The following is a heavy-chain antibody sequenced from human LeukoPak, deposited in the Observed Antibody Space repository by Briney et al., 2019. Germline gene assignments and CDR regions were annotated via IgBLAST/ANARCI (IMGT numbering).Heavy chain of an antibody. CDR1: GGSISSYY. V-gene: IGHV4-59*01. D-gene: IGHD3-22*01. CDR3: ARGYSGYPTLFDY. J-gene: IGHJ4*02. Sequence: SETLSLTCTVSGGSISSYYWSWIRQPPGKGLEWIGYIYYSGSTNYSPSLKSRVTISVDTSKNQFSLKLSSVTAADTAVYYCARGYSGYPTLFDYWGQGTLVTVSS. CDR2: IYYSGST.